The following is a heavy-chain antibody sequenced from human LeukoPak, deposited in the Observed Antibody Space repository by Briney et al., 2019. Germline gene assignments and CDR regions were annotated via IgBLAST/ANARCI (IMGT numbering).Heavy chain of an antibody. CDR3: ARGGGLDV. D-gene: IGHD3-16*01. Sequence: GGSLRLSCAASGFTFSSYWMNWARQAPGKGLEWVASINHNGNVNYYVDSVKGRYTISRDNAKNSLYLQMSNLGAEDTAVYFCARGGGLDVWGQGATVTVSS. CDR2: INHNGNVN. V-gene: IGHV3-7*03. J-gene: IGHJ6*02. CDR1: GFTFSSYW.